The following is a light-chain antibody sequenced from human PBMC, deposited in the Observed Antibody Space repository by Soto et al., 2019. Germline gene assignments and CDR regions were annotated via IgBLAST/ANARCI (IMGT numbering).Light chain of an antibody. V-gene: IGKV1-8*01. CDR2: AAS. CDR3: QQYYSYPLP. J-gene: IGKJ4*01. CDR1: QGISSY. Sequence: AIRMTQSPSSLSASTGDRVTITCRASQGISSYLAWYQQKPGKAPKLLIYAASTLQSGVPSRFSGSGSGTDFTLTISCLQSDDFATYYCQQYYSYPLPFGGGTKVEIK.